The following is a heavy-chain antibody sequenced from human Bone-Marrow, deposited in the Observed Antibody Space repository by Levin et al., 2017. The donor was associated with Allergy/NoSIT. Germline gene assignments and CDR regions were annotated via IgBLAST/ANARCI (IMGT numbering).Heavy chain of an antibody. D-gene: IGHD6-19*01. Sequence: NPGGSLRLSCGASGFSFSSYSMDWVRQAPGKGLEWVSTISGASISTYYIDSVKGRFTISRDNAKNSLYLQMNNLRVDDTGLYYCVRGDVRATGWPNALEAWGQGTLVTVS. CDR3: VRGDVRATGWPNALEA. J-gene: IGHJ5*02. CDR2: ISGASIST. CDR1: GFSFSSYS. V-gene: IGHV3-21*01.